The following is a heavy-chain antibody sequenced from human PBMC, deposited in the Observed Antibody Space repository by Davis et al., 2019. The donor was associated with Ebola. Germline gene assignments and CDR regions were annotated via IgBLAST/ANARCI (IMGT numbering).Heavy chain of an antibody. J-gene: IGHJ5*02. V-gene: IGHV3-7*03. CDR2: IRQDGSEK. D-gene: IGHD3-16*01. Sequence: PGGSLRLSCAASGFSFSSHWMSWVRQAPGKGLEWVANIRQDGSEKHYVDSVKGRFTISRDNAKNSPYLQMNSLRAEDTAVYYCAREAVWRFDPWGQGTLVTVSS. CDR1: GFSFSSHW. CDR3: AREAVWRFDP.